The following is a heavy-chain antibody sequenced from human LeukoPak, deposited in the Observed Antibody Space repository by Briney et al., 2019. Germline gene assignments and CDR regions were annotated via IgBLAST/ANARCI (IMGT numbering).Heavy chain of an antibody. D-gene: IGHD6-19*01. CDR1: GGTFSSYA. CDR3: ARAAAVAGTYYGMDV. V-gene: IGHV1-69*13. CDR2: ITPIFGTA. J-gene: IGHJ6*02. Sequence: ASVKVSCKASGGTFSSYAISWVRQAPGQGLEWMGGITPIFGTANYAQKFQGRVTITADESTSTAYMELSSLRSEDTAVYYCARAAAVAGTYYGMDVWGQGTTVTVSS.